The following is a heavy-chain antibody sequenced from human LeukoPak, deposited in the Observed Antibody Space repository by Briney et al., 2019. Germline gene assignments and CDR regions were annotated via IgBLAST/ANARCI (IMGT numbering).Heavy chain of an antibody. CDR3: ARDLVTVTKGFDI. J-gene: IGHJ3*02. Sequence: SETLSLTCTVSGDSFSSHYWTWIRQPPGKGLEWIGYVSYIGSTNYSPSLKSRVTISIDTSKNQFSLKLTSVTAADTAVYYCARDLVTVTKGFDIWGQGTMVSVSS. V-gene: IGHV4-59*11. CDR2: VSYIGST. D-gene: IGHD4-17*01. CDR1: GDSFSSHY.